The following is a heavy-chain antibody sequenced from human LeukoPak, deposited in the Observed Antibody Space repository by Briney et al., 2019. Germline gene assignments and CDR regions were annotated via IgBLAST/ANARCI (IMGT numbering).Heavy chain of an antibody. D-gene: IGHD3-22*01. CDR3: ARDTYYYDSSGLYFDY. Sequence: GGSLRRSCAASGFTFSSYSMNWVRQAPGKGLEWVSSISSSSSYIYYADSVKGRFTISRDNAKNSLYLQMNSLRAEDTAVYYCARDTYYYDSSGLYFDYWGQGTLVTVSS. CDR2: ISSSSSYI. V-gene: IGHV3-21*01. CDR1: GFTFSSYS. J-gene: IGHJ4*02.